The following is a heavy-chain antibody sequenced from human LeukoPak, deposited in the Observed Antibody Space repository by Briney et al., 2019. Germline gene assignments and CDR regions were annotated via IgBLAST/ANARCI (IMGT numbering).Heavy chain of an antibody. CDR1: GYTFTSCA. V-gene: IGHV1-3*01. CDR3: ARDLRGGYCSGGSCYPGNY. J-gene: IGHJ4*02. CDR2: INAGNGNT. Sequence: ASVKVSCKASGYTFTSCAMHWVRQAPGQRLEWMGWINAGNGNTKYSQKFQGRVTITRDTSASTAYMELSSLRSEDTAVYYCARDLRGGYCSGGSCYPGNYWGQGTLVTVSS. D-gene: IGHD2-15*01.